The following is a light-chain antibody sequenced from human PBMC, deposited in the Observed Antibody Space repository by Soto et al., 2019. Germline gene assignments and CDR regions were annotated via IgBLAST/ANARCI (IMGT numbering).Light chain of an antibody. V-gene: IGKV1-5*03. CDR3: QQYNTHGT. CDR2: KAS. Sequence: MQMTQSPSTLSASVGDRVTITCRASQSISSWLAWYQQTPGKAHKLLIYKASSLASGVPSRFSGSGSGTEFTLTISSLQPDDFATYYCQQYNTHGTFGQGTKVDIK. J-gene: IGKJ1*01. CDR1: QSISSW.